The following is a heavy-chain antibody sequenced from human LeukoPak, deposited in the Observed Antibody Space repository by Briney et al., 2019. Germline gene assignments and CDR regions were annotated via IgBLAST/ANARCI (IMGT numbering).Heavy chain of an antibody. J-gene: IGHJ4*02. CDR3: ASHANVWLLRN. D-gene: IGHD2-2*01. Sequence: PGGSLRLSCAASGFTFTNVWMSWVRQSPGKGLEWVGRIISKTGGGTTDYAAPVKGRFTISRDDSKNTLYLQMSSLKTEDTAVYYCASHANVWLLRNWGQGTLVTVSS. V-gene: IGHV3-15*01. CDR2: IISKTGGGTT. CDR1: GFTFTNVW.